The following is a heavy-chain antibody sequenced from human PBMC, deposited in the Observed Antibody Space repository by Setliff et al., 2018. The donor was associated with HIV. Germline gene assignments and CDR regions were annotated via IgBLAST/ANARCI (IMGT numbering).Heavy chain of an antibody. CDR1: GGSVSSSTTYY. CDR3: ARHVARFDYDTGGYYVSHFDY. D-gene: IGHD3-22*01. J-gene: IGHJ4*02. V-gene: IGHV4-39*07. CDR2: MYYTGSS. Sequence: KASETLSLTCTVSGGSVSSSTTYYWGWIRQPPGKGLEWIGSMYYTGSSYYNPSLKSRVTISVDTSKNQFSVRLSSVSAADTAVYFCARHVARFDYDTGGYYVSHFDYWGQGTQVTVSS.